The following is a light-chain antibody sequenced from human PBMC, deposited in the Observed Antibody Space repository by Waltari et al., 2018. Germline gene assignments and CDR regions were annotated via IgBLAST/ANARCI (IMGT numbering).Light chain of an antibody. Sequence: SYVLTQPDSVSVAPGETARISCGGVSIGSKSVHWYQQKPGQAPVLVVHDDSARPSGIPERFSASNSGNAATLTISGVEAGDEGDYYCQVWDSSSDLLYVFGPGTKVSVL. CDR2: DDS. CDR3: QVWDSSSDLLYV. V-gene: IGLV3-21*02. CDR1: SIGSKS. J-gene: IGLJ1*01.